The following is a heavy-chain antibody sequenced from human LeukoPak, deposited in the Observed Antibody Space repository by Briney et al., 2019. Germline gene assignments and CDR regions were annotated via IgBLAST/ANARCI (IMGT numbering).Heavy chain of an antibody. CDR2: VDSDGRGT. V-gene: IGHV3-74*01. CDR1: GFTFKRHW. J-gene: IGHJ5*02. D-gene: IGHD1-26*01. Sequence: GGSLRLSCTAPPGFTFKRHWMHWVRQAPGKGLVWVSRVDSDGRGTTFVDSVKGRFTISRDNAKNSLYLQMNSLRPEDTAVYYCAKGPGARGKFNWFDPWGQGTLVTVSS. CDR3: AKGPGARGKFNWFDP.